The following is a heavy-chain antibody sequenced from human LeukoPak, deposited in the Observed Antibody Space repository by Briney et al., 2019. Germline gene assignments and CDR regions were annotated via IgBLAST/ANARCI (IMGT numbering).Heavy chain of an antibody. CDR2: IYYSGST. CDR1: GGSISSSSYY. Sequence: SETLSLTCTVSGGSISSSSYYWGWIRQPPGKGLEWIGSIYYSGSTYYNPSLKSRVTISVDTSKNQFSLKLSSVTAADTAVYYCARRDIRGVLSHWGQGTLVTVSS. J-gene: IGHJ4*02. CDR3: ARRDIRGVLSH. V-gene: IGHV4-39*07. D-gene: IGHD3-10*01.